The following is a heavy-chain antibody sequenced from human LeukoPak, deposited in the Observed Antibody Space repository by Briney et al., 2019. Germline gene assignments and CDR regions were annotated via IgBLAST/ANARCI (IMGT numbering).Heavy chain of an antibody. D-gene: IGHD2-2*01. V-gene: IGHV3-23*01. CDR1: GFTFSSYA. CDR3: AAVVVPAASYYYYYYGMDV. J-gene: IGHJ6*02. Sequence: PGGSLRLSFAASGFTFSSYAMSWVRQAPGKGLEWVSAMSGSGGSTYCADSVKGRFTISRDNSKNTLYLQMNSLRAEDTAVYYCAAVVVPAASYYYYYYGMDVWGQGTTVTVSS. CDR2: MSGSGGST.